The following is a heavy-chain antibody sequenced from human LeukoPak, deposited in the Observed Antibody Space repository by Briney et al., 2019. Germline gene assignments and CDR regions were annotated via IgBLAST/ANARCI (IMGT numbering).Heavy chain of an antibody. Sequence: GGSLRLSCAASGFTFSNYWMSWVRLAPGKGLEWVANINKDGSEKYYVDSVKGRFTISRDNAKNSLYLQMNSLRVEDTAVYYCARDKVTYWGQGTLVTVSS. CDR1: GFTFSNYW. CDR3: ARDKVTY. V-gene: IGHV3-7*01. CDR2: INKDGSEK. J-gene: IGHJ4*02.